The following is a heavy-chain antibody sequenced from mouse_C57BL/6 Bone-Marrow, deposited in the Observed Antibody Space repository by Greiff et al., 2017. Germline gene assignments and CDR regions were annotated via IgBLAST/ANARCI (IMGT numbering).Heavy chain of an antibody. J-gene: IGHJ1*03. CDR2: IHPNSGST. CDR3: ARGIYYYGSSYFDV. V-gene: IGHV1-64*01. Sequence: QVQLQQPGAELVKPGASVKLSCKASGYTFTSYWMHWVKQRPGQGLEWIGMIHPNSGSTNYNEKFKGKATLTADKSSSTAYMQFSSLTSEDSAIYYCARGIYYYGSSYFDVWGTGTTVTVSS. D-gene: IGHD1-1*01. CDR1: GYTFTSYW.